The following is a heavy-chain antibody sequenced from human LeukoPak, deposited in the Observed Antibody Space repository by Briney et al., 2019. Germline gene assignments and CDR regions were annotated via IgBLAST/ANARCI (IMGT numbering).Heavy chain of an antibody. CDR2: ITSSSSYT. V-gene: IGHV3-21*06. CDR3: ASWNPAVGY. J-gene: IGHJ4*02. D-gene: IGHD1-1*01. CDR1: GFTFSSYS. Sequence: GGSLRLSCAASGFTFSSYSMNWVRQAPGKGLEWVSSITSSSSYTYYADSVKGRFTISRDNAKNSLYLQMNSLRAEDTAVYYRASWNPAVGYWGQGTLVTVSS.